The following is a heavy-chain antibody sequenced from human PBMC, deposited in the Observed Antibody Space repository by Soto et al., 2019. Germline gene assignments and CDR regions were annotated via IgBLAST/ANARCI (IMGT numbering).Heavy chain of an antibody. CDR2: ISYDGSNK. V-gene: IGHV3-30*18. CDR3: AKGLPYNWNVRDWFDP. J-gene: IGHJ5*02. D-gene: IGHD1-20*01. Sequence: PGGSLRLSCAASGFTFSSYGMHWVRQAPGKGLEWVAVISYDGSNKYYADSVKGRFTISRDNSKNTLYLQMNSLRAEDTAVYYCAKGLPYNWNVRDWFDPWGQGTLVTVSS. CDR1: GFTFSSYG.